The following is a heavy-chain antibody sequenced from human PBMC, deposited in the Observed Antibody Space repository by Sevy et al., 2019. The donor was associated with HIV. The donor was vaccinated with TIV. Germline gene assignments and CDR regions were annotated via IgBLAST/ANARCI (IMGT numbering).Heavy chain of an antibody. V-gene: IGHV3-23*01. CDR1: GFTFSSYA. J-gene: IGHJ4*02. CDR2: ISGSGGST. D-gene: IGHD3-10*01. CDR3: AKQGVTMVRGETDY. Sequence: GGSLRLSCAASGFTFSSYAMSWVRQAPGKGLEWVSAISGSGGSTYNADSVKGRFTISRDNSKNTLYLQMNSLRAEDTAVYYCAKQGVTMVRGETDYWGQGTLVTVSS.